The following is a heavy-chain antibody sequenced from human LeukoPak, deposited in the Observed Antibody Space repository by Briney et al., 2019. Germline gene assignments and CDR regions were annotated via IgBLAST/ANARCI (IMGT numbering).Heavy chain of an antibody. CDR2: INPNSGGT. V-gene: IGHV1-2*02. CDR3: ARSKYCSSTSCYPLDAFDI. CDR1: GYTFTGYY. D-gene: IGHD2-2*01. Sequence: ASVKVSCKASGYTFTGYYMHWVRQAPGQGLEWMGWINPNSGGTNYAQKFQGRVTMTRDTSISTAYMELSRLRSGDTAVYYCARSKYCSSTSCYPLDAFDIWGQGTMVTVSS. J-gene: IGHJ3*02.